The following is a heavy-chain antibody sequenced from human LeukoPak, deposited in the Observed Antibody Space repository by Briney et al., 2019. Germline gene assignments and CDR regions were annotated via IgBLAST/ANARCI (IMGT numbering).Heavy chain of an antibody. CDR1: GFSFSSYW. CDR3: AREKLELSFDY. Sequence: GGSLRLSCAASGFSFSSYWMHWVRQAPGKGLVWVSRIDSDGSSTTYADSVKGRFTISRDNAKNTLYLQMNSLRAEDTAVYYCAREKLELSFDYWGQGTLVTVSS. J-gene: IGHJ4*02. D-gene: IGHD1-7*01. V-gene: IGHV3-74*01. CDR2: IDSDGSST.